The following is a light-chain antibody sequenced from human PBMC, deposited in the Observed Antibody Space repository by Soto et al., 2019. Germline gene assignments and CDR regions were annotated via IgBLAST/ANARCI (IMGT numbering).Light chain of an antibody. Sequence: DIQMTQSPSTLSASVGDRVTITCRATQSVGTWLAWYQQKPGQAPKLLIYKASTLEAGVPSRFSGSGSGTEFTLTISSLQADDFATYYGQYYGLSFGGGTKVEIK. CDR2: KAS. V-gene: IGKV1-5*03. CDR1: QSVGTW. CDR3: QYYGLS. J-gene: IGKJ4*01.